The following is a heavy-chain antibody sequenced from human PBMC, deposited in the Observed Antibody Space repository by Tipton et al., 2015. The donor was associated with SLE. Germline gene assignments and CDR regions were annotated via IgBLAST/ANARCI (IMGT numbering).Heavy chain of an antibody. V-gene: IGHV4-38-2*02. CDR3: AVGYCSSVSCQREYFQH. Sequence: TPSLTCTVSGYSISSGYYWGWIRQPPGKGLEWIGTIYHSGSIYYNPSLKSRVTVSVDTSKNQFSLKLNSVTAADTAVYYCAVGYCSSVSCQREYFQHWGQGTLVTVSS. D-gene: IGHD2-2*01. CDR2: IYHSGSI. CDR1: GYSISSGYY. J-gene: IGHJ1*01.